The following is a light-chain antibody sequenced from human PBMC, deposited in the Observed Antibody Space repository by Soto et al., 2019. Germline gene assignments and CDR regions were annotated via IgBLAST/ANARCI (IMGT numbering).Light chain of an antibody. J-gene: IGLJ2*01. Sequence: QSVVTQEPSLTVSPGGTVTLTCGSTTGPVTSGHYPFWFQQKPGQAPRTLIYDANNKYSWTPARFSGSLLGGKAALTLSGAQPEDEAEYYCLLSYSGARPVVFGVGTKLTVL. CDR3: LLSYSGARPVV. CDR1: TGPVTSGHY. CDR2: DAN. V-gene: IGLV7-46*01.